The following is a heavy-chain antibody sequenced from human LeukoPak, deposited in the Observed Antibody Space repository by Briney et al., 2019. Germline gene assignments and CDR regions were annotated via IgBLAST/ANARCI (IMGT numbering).Heavy chain of an antibody. Sequence: GGSLRLSCAASGFAFSSYWMNWVRQAPGKGLEWVSSISSSSSYIYYADSVKGRFTIFRDNAKNSLYLQMNSLRAEDTAVYYCARGDGYNPFDYWGQGTLVTVSS. CDR3: ARGDGYNPFDY. CDR1: GFAFSSYW. V-gene: IGHV3-21*01. J-gene: IGHJ4*02. CDR2: ISSSSSYI. D-gene: IGHD5-24*01.